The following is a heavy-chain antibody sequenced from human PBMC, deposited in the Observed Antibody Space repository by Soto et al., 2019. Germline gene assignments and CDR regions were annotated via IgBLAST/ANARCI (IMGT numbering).Heavy chain of an antibody. D-gene: IGHD3-16*02. CDR3: ATAGRDDYVWGSYRKWFDP. CDR1: GGSISSSSYY. CDR2: IYYSGST. J-gene: IGHJ5*02. Sequence: SETLSLTCTVSGGSISSSSYYWGWIRQPPGKGLEWIGSIYYSGSTYYNPSLKSRVTISVDTSKNQFSLKLSSVTAADTAVYYSATAGRDDYVWGSYRKWFDPWGQGTLVTVSS. V-gene: IGHV4-39*07.